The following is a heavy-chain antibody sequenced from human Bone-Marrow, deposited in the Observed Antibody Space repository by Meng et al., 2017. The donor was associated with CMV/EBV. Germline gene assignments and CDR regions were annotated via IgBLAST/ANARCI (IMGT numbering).Heavy chain of an antibody. D-gene: IGHD3-3*01. CDR1: GGSISSSSYY. Sequence: SETLSLTCTVSGGSISSSSYYWSWIRQPPGKGLEWIGEINHSGSTYYNPSLKSRVTISVDTSKNQFSLKLSSVTAADTAVYYCARASGGSGYSPPFDPWGQGTQVTVSS. CDR3: ARASGGSGYSPPFDP. CDR2: INHSGST. J-gene: IGHJ5*02. V-gene: IGHV4-39*07.